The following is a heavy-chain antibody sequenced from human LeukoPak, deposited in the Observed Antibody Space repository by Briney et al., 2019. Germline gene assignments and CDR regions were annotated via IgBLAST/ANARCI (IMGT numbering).Heavy chain of an antibody. D-gene: IGHD2-2*01. CDR2: INRDGSTT. J-gene: IGHJ6*03. V-gene: IGHV3-74*03. CDR1: GFTFSNYW. Sequence: GGSLRLSCAASGFTFSNYWVHWVRQAPGKGLVWVSRINRDGSTTKYADSVKGRFTVSRDNAKNSLYLQMNSLRAEDTAVYYCARAGVVSAAIVYYYYYMDVWGKGTTVTVSS. CDR3: ARAGVVSAAIVYYYYYMDV.